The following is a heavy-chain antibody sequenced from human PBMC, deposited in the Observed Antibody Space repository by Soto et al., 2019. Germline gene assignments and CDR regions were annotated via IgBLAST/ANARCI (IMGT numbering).Heavy chain of an antibody. J-gene: IGHJ6*03. V-gene: IGHV4-59*12. CDR2: IHHSGST. CDR3: ASGSYCSGGSCSPFYYYYMDV. CDR1: GGSISSYY. Sequence: PSETLSLTCTVSGGSISSYYWSWIRQPPGKGLEWIGEIHHSGSTNYNPSLKSRVTILVDKSKNQFSLNLSSVTAADTAVYYCASGSYCSGGSCSPFYYYYMDVWGKGTAVTVSS. D-gene: IGHD2-15*01.